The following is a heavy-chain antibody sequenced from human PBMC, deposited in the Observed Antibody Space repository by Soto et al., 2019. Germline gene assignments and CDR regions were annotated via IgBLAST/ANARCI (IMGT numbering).Heavy chain of an antibody. Sequence: GGSLRLSCAASGLTFRNYGMHWVRQAPGKGLEWAAVISYDGSNKYYADSVKGRFTISRDNSKNTLYLQMNSLSAEDTAVYYCAKGRGCSGGSCYSSHYGMDVWGQGTTVTVSS. CDR3: AKGRGCSGGSCYSSHYGMDV. CDR1: GLTFRNYG. D-gene: IGHD2-15*01. CDR2: ISYDGSNK. V-gene: IGHV3-30*18. J-gene: IGHJ6*02.